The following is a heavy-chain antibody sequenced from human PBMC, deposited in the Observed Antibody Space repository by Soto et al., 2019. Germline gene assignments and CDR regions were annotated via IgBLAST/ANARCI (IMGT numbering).Heavy chain of an antibody. Sequence: LSLTCTVSRASIYTYSWTWIRQPAGKGLQWIGHIYSSGSANYSPSLKSRVSMSVGSSKNQISLKLSSVTAADTAVYYCATIVGANDYWGQGALVTVSS. V-gene: IGHV4-4*07. CDR3: ATIVGANDY. D-gene: IGHD1-26*01. CDR1: RASIYTYS. CDR2: IYSSGSA. J-gene: IGHJ4*02.